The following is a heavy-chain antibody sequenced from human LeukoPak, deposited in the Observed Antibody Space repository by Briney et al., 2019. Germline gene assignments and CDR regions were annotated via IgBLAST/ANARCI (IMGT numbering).Heavy chain of an antibody. CDR1: GGSISSHY. Sequence: SETLSLTCTVSGGSISSHYWGWIRQPAGKGLEWIGRMSASGGTNYNPSLKSQVTMSVDTSKNQFSLNLTSVTAADTALYYCARARQPDRGLDYWGQGTVVTVSS. CDR3: ARARQPDRGLDY. V-gene: IGHV4-4*07. J-gene: IGHJ4*02. CDR2: MSASGGT.